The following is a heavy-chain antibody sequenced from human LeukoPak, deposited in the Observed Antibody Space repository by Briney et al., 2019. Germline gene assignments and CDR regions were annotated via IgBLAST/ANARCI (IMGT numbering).Heavy chain of an antibody. D-gene: IGHD3-16*01. Sequence: PGGSLRLSCAASGLTFSSYGMHWVRQAPGKGLEWVAVIWYDGSNKYYADSVKGRFTISRDNSKNTLYLQMNSLRAEDTAVYYCARRALKRGGNWFDPWGQGTLVTVSS. V-gene: IGHV3-33*01. CDR1: GLTFSSYG. CDR3: ARRALKRGGNWFDP. J-gene: IGHJ5*02. CDR2: IWYDGSNK.